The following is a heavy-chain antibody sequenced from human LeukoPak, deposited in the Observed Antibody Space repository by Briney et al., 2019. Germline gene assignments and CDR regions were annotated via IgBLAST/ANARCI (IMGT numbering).Heavy chain of an antibody. D-gene: IGHD3-22*01. V-gene: IGHV3-21*01. J-gene: IGHJ4*02. CDR2: ITIRSNYI. Sequence: GGSLRLSCAASGYTFSSYSINWVRQAPGKGLEWVASITIRSNYIYYADSVRGRFSISRDDARDSLYLQMNSLRAEDTAVYYCVRLRRNSDTSGFYYYYDYWGQGTLVTVSS. CDR3: VRLRRNSDTSGFYYYYDY. CDR1: GYTFSSYS.